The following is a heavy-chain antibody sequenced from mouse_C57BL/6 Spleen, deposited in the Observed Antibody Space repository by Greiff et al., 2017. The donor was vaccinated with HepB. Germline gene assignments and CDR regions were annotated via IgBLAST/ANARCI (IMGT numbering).Heavy chain of an antibody. CDR3: AREYYFDY. J-gene: IGHJ2*01. CDR1: GYAFSSYW. CDR2: IYPGDGDT. V-gene: IGHV1-80*01. Sequence: VRLVEGGAGLVKPGASVKISCKASGYAFSSYWMNWVKQRPGKGLEWIGQIYPGDGDTNYNGKFKGKATLTADKSSSTAYMQLSSLTSEDSAVYFCAREYYFDYWGQGTTLTVSS.